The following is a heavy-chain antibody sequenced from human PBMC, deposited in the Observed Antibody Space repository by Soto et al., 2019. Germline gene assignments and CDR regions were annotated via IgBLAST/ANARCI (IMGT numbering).Heavy chain of an antibody. CDR2: ISAYNGNT. J-gene: IGHJ4*02. D-gene: IGHD5-18*01. Sequence: ASVKVSCKASGYTXTSYGISWVRQAPGQGLEWMGWISAYNGNTNYAQKLQGRVTMTTDTSTSTAYMELRSLRSDDTAVYYCARGLEDTAMVTAFDYWGQGTLVTVSS. CDR1: GYTXTSYG. V-gene: IGHV1-18*01. CDR3: ARGLEDTAMVTAFDY.